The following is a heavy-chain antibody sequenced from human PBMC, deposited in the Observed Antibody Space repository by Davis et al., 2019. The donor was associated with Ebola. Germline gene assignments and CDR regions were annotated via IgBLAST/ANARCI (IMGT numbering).Heavy chain of an antibody. Sequence: GGSLRLSCTASGFTFSSYWMSWVRQAPGKGLEWVSAISGSGGSTYYADSVKGRFTISRDNSKNTLYLQMNSLRAEDTAVYYCARGDIVVVPAASDAFDIWGQGTMVTVSS. D-gene: IGHD2-2*01. CDR2: ISGSGGST. J-gene: IGHJ3*02. CDR3: ARGDIVVVPAASDAFDI. CDR1: GFTFSSYW. V-gene: IGHV3-23*01.